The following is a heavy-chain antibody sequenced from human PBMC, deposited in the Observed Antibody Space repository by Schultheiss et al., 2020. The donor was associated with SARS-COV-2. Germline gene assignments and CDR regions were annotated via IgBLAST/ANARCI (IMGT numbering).Heavy chain of an antibody. CDR3: ARDWVKKDYGGNLDAFDI. CDR2: IHYSGST. D-gene: IGHD4-23*01. V-gene: IGHV4-59*12. Sequence: SETLSLTCAVYGGSFSGYYWSWIRQPPGKGLEWIGYIHYSGSTYYNPSLKSRVTISVDTSKNQFSLKLSSVTAADTAVYYCARDWVKKDYGGNLDAFDIWGQGTMVTVSS. J-gene: IGHJ3*02. CDR1: GGSFSGYY.